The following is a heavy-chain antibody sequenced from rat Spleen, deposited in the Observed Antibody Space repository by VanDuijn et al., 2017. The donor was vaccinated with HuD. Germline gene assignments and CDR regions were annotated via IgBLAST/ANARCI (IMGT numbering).Heavy chain of an antibody. V-gene: IGHV5-29*01. Sequence: EVQLVESGGGLVQPGRSLKLSCEASGFTFNKYWMTWIRQAPTAGLEWVATISYGDSSGHSGTYYRDSVRGRFTISRDDAKSTLSLQMDSLRSEDTATYYCARRHYGYTDYFDHWGQGVMVTVSS. CDR3: ARRHYGYTDYFDH. D-gene: IGHD1-9*01. J-gene: IGHJ2*01. CDR1: GFTFNKYW. CDR2: ISYGDSSGHSGT.